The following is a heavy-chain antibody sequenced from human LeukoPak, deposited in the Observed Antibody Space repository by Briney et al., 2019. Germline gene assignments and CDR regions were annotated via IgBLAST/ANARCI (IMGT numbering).Heavy chain of an antibody. Sequence: KTSQTLSLTCTVSGGSISSGDYYWSWIRQPPGKGLEWIGYIYYRGSTYYNPSLKSRVTISVDTSKNQFSLKLSSVTAADTAVYYCARVGYCSGGSCYDYWGEGTLVTVSS. CDR3: ARVGYCSGGSCYDY. CDR1: GGSISSGDYY. J-gene: IGHJ4*02. V-gene: IGHV4-30-4*08. CDR2: IYYRGST. D-gene: IGHD2-15*01.